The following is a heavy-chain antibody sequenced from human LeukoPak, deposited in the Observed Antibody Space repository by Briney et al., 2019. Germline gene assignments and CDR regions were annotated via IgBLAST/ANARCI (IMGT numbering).Heavy chain of an antibody. D-gene: IGHD2-21*02. CDR2: IIPILGIA. CDR1: XGTFXXXA. Sequence: VSCKXSXGTFXXXAISWVRQAPGQGLEWMGRIIPILGIANYAQKFQGRVTITADKSTSTAYMELSSLRSEDTAVYYCARAYCGGDCPQFGYWGQGTLVTVSS. V-gene: IGHV1-69*04. CDR3: ARAYCGGDCPQFGY. J-gene: IGHJ4*02.